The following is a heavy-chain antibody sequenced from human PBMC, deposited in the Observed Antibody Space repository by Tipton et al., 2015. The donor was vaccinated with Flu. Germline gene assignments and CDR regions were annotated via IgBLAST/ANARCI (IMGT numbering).Heavy chain of an antibody. D-gene: IGHD4-11*01. J-gene: IGHJ4*02. V-gene: IGHV3-23*01. CDR3: AKDKTPPPYSNYGGLLY. CDR1: GFTFSSYA. Sequence: GSLRLSCAASGFTFSSYAMSWVRQAPGKGLEWVSAISGSGGSTYYADSVKGRFTISRDNSKNTLYLQMNSLRAEDTAVYYCAKDKTPPPYSNYGGLLYWGQGTLVTVSS. CDR2: ISGSGGST.